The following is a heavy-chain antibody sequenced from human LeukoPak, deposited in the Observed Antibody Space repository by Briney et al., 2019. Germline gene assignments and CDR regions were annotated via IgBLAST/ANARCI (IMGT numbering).Heavy chain of an antibody. Sequence: GGSLRLSCAASGFTFTNAWMNWVRQAPGKGLEWVGRIKSKADGETIDYAAPVKGRFTFSRDDSKNMLYLQMNSLKSEDTAVYYCSTLTSRGLPNSWGQGTLVTVSS. D-gene: IGHD4-23*01. J-gene: IGHJ4*02. CDR1: GFTFTNAW. CDR3: STLTSRGLPNS. CDR2: IKSKADGETI. V-gene: IGHV3-15*07.